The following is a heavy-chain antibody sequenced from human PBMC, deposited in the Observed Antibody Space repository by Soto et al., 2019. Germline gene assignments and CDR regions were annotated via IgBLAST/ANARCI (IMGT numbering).Heavy chain of an antibody. CDR3: AKQEYSSSSEDFDY. V-gene: IGHV3-30*18. D-gene: IGHD6-6*01. CDR1: GFTFSSYG. J-gene: IGHJ4*02. CDR2: ISYDGSNK. Sequence: LRLSCAASGFTFSSYGMHWVRQAPGKGLEWVAVISYDGSNKYYADSVKGRFTISRDNSKNTLYLQMNSLRAEDTAVYYCAKQEYSSSSEDFDYWGQGTLVTVSS.